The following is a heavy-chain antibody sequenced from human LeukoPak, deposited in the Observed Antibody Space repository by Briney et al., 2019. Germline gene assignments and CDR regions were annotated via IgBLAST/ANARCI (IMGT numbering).Heavy chain of an antibody. D-gene: IGHD3-22*01. V-gene: IGHV1-46*01. CDR1: GYSFTSYY. Sequence: GASVKVSCKASGYSFTSYYMHWVRQAPGQGLEWMGIVNPSGGIASYAQQFQGRVTSTRDTSTSTVYMELSSLRSGDMAVYYCARSSYDLSGHYPDYWGQGTLVTVSS. CDR3: ARSSYDLSGHYPDY. CDR2: VNPSGGIA. J-gene: IGHJ4*02.